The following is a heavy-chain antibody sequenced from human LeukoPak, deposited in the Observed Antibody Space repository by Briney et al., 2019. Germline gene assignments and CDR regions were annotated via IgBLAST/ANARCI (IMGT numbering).Heavy chain of an antibody. D-gene: IGHD6-6*01. Sequence: GGSLRLSCAASGFTFSTYAMTWVRQAPGKGLEWVSGINSNGDEIYYADSVRGRFTISRDNSNNALYLQMDSLRAEDTAVYYCANWVGSSSRDYWGRGTLVTVSS. V-gene: IGHV3-23*01. CDR3: ANWVGSSSRDY. J-gene: IGHJ4*02. CDR1: GFTFSTYA. CDR2: INSNGDEI.